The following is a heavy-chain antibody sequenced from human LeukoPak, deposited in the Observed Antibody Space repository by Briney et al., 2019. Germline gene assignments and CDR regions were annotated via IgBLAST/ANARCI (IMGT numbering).Heavy chain of an antibody. Sequence: SGTLSLTCTVSGDSINSLDSWSWVRQPPGKGLEWIGEMYLSGTTHSNPSVKSRVTISIDKSKNQFFLNLSSVTAADTAVYYCAGLVGRYSSGLYYYYFDYWGQGTLVTVSS. J-gene: IGHJ4*02. CDR2: MYLSGTT. CDR3: AGLVGRYSSGLYYYYFDY. V-gene: IGHV4-4*02. CDR1: GDSINSLDS. D-gene: IGHD3-22*01.